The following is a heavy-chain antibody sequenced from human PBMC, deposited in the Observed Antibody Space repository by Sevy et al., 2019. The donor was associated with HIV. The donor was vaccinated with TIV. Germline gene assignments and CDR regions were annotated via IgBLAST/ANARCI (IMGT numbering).Heavy chain of an antibody. CDR1: GFIFNSYA. CDR2: VFMDGTKE. J-gene: IGHJ3*01. CDR3: VRDHNDSSEYYLIGAYDV. D-gene: IGHD3-22*01. V-gene: IGHV3-33*01. Sequence: GGSLRLSCAASGFIFNSYAIHWVRQAPGKGLEWVAVVFMDGTKEFYAESVKGRFTISRDNSKKKVFLQMNSLRDEDTVVYYCVRDHNDSSEYYLIGAYDVWGQGTTVTVSS.